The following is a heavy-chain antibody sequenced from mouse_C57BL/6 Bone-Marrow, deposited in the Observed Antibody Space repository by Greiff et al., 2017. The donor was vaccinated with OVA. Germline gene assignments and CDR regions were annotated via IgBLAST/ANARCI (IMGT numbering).Heavy chain of an antibody. CDR2: ISSGGSYT. CDR3: ARQTAQAVYYAMDY. J-gene: IGHJ4*01. D-gene: IGHD3-2*02. V-gene: IGHV5-6*01. Sequence: EVQVVESGGDLVKPGGSLKLSCAASGFTFSSYGMSWVRQTPDKRLEWVATISSGGSYTYYPDSVKGRFTISRDNAKNTLYLQMSSLKSEDTAMYYCARQTAQAVYYAMDYWGQGTSVTVSS. CDR1: GFTFSSYG.